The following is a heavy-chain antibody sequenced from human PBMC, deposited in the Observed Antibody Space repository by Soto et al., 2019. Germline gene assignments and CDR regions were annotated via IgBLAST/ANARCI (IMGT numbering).Heavy chain of an antibody. Sequence: QVQLVQSGAEVKKPGASVKVSCKASGYTFTTFDLSGVRKAPGHHLQWMGWISPDNGRTSYAQKLQGRVTMTTDTSTSTAYMELRSLRSDDTAVYYCANTMVRGVHLHYFDYGGQGTLVTVSS. CDR2: ISPDNGRT. CDR3: ANTMVRGVHLHYFDY. V-gene: IGHV1-18*01. J-gene: IGHJ4*02. CDR1: GYTFTTFD. D-gene: IGHD3-10*01.